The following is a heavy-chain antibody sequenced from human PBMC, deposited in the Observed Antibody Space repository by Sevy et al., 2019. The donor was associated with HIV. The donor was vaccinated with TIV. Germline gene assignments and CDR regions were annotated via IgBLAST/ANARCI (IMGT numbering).Heavy chain of an antibody. D-gene: IGHD3-3*01. Sequence: SETLSLTCTASGGSISSSSYYWGWIRQPPGKGLEWIGSIYYSGSTYYNPSLKSRVTISVDTSKNQFSLKLSSVTAADTAVYYCARPNDFWSGYYTYNWFDPWGQGTLVTVSS. CDR3: ARPNDFWSGYYTYNWFDP. J-gene: IGHJ5*02. CDR1: GGSISSSSYY. CDR2: IYYSGST. V-gene: IGHV4-39*01.